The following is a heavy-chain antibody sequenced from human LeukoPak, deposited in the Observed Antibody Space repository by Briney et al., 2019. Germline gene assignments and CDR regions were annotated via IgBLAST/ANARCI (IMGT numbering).Heavy chain of an antibody. CDR3: AKEYDILTGYYASDI. D-gene: IGHD3-9*01. CDR2: LRYDGSNK. CDR1: GFTFSSYE. J-gene: IGHJ3*02. V-gene: IGHV3-30*02. Sequence: GGSLRLSCAASGFTFSSYEMNWVRQAPGKGLEWVAFLRYDGSNKYYADSVKGRFTISRDNSKNTLYLQMNSLRAEDTAMYYCAKEYDILTGYYASDIWGQGTMVTVSS.